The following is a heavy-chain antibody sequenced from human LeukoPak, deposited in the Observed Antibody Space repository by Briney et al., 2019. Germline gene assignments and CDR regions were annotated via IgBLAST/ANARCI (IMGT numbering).Heavy chain of an antibody. CDR2: ISSSSSTI. V-gene: IGHV3-48*01. CDR3: ARDQGYCSSTSCYWWPFQH. J-gene: IGHJ1*01. Sequence: PGGSLRLSCAASGFTFSSYSMNWVRQAPGKGLEWVSYISSSSSTIYYADSVKGRFTISRDNAKNSLYLQMNSLRAEDTAVYYCARDQGYCSSTSCYWWPFQHWGQGTLVTVTS. CDR1: GFTFSSYS. D-gene: IGHD2-2*01.